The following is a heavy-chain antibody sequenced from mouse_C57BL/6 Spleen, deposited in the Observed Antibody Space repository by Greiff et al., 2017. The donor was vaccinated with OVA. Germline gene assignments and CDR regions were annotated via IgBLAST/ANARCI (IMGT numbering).Heavy chain of an antibody. Sequence: QVQLQQPGAELVKPGASVKMSCKASGYTFTSYWITWVKQRPGQGLEWIGDIYPGSGSTNYNEKFKSKATLTVDTSSSTAYMQLSSLTSEDSAVYYCARGGDGNYATWFAYWGQGTLVTVSA. CDR1: GYTFTSYW. CDR2: IYPGSGST. J-gene: IGHJ3*01. CDR3: ARGGDGNYATWFAY. D-gene: IGHD2-1*01. V-gene: IGHV1-55*01.